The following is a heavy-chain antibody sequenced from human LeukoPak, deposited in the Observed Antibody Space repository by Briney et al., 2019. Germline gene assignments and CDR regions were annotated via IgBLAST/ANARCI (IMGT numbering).Heavy chain of an antibody. CDR2: INPSGGST. CDR1: GYTFTEYY. V-gene: IGHV1-46*01. CDR3: AREADIAAAGGYFDY. Sequence: ASVKVSCKASGYTFTEYYMHWVRQAPGQGLEWMGIINPSGGSTSYAQKFQGRVTMTRDTSTSTVYMELSSLRSEDTAVYYCAREADIAAAGGYFDYWGQGTLVTVSS. J-gene: IGHJ4*02. D-gene: IGHD6-13*01.